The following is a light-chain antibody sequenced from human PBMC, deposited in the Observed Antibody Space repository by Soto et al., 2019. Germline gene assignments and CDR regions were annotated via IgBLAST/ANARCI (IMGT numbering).Light chain of an antibody. Sequence: EIMVTQSPATLSMSPGEAATLSCRASQSVSTNLAWYQQKPGQAPRLLMYEASTRATGIPARFSGSGSGTEFTLTISSLQSEDFAFYYCQQYNNWPGAFGQGTKVDIK. J-gene: IGKJ1*01. CDR1: QSVSTN. CDR2: EAS. V-gene: IGKV3-15*01. CDR3: QQYNNWPGA.